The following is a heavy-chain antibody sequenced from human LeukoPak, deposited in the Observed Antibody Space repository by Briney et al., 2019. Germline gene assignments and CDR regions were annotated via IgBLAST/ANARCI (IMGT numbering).Heavy chain of an antibody. Sequence: PSETLSLTCAVYGGSFSGYYWSWIRQPPGKGLEWIGEINHSGSTNYNPSLKSRVTISVDTSKNQFSLKLSSVTAADTAVYYCARGGNYYDSRTNWFDPWGQGTLVTVSS. J-gene: IGHJ5*02. V-gene: IGHV4-34*01. CDR1: GGSFSGYY. CDR2: INHSGST. CDR3: ARGGNYYDSRTNWFDP. D-gene: IGHD3-22*01.